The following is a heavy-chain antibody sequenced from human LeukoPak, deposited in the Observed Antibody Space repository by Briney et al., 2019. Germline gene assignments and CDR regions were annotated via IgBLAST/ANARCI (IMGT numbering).Heavy chain of an antibody. V-gene: IGHV3-7*01. D-gene: IGHD5-18*01. CDR1: GFTFSSYW. Sequence: PGGSLRLSCAASGFTFSSYWMSWVRQAPGKGLEWVANIKQDGSEKYYVDSVKGRFTISRDNAKNSLYLQMNSLRAEDTAVYYCARHVKRRRIHLSDPVDYWGQGTLVTVSS. CDR2: IKQDGSEK. CDR3: ARHVKRRRIHLSDPVDY. J-gene: IGHJ4*02.